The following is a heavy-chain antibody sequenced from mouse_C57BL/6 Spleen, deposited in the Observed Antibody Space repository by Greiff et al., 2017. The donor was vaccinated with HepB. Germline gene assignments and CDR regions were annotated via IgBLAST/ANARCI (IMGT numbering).Heavy chain of an antibody. Sequence: EVQLQQSGPELVKPGASVKISCKASGYTFTDYYMNWVKQSHGKSLEWIGDINPNNGGTSYNQKFKGKATLTVDKSSSTAYMELRSLTSEDSAVYYCAREGWLRGGFDYWGQGTTLTVSS. J-gene: IGHJ2*01. CDR1: GYTFTDYY. V-gene: IGHV1-26*01. CDR2: INPNNGGT. CDR3: AREGWLRGGFDY. D-gene: IGHD2-2*01.